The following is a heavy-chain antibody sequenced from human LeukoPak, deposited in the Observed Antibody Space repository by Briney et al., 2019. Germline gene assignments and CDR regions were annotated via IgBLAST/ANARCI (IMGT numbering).Heavy chain of an antibody. CDR2: ISWNSGSI. J-gene: IGHJ4*02. D-gene: IGHD1-26*01. Sequence: GGSLRLSCAASGFTFDDYAMHCVRQAPGKGLEWVSCISWNSGSIGYADCVKGRFTISRDNAKNSLYLQMNSLRAEDTALYYCAKDSQHIVGADWAYWGQGTLVTVSS. CDR3: AKDSQHIVGADWAY. CDR1: GFTFDDYA. V-gene: IGHV3-9*01.